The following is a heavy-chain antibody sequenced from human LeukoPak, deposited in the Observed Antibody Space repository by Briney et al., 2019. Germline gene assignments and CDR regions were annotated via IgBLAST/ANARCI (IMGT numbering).Heavy chain of an antibody. CDR3: AKLDGYCSGGSCYSVSFVDP. D-gene: IGHD2-15*01. J-gene: IGHJ5*02. CDR1: GGSISSSNYY. CDR2: IYYSGGT. Sequence: PSETLSLTCTVSGGSISSSNYYWGWIRQPPGKGLEWIGSIYYSGGTYYNPSLKSRVTISVDTSKSQFSLKLSSVTAADTAVYYCAKLDGYCSGGSCYSVSFVDPWGQGTLVTVSS. V-gene: IGHV4-39*01.